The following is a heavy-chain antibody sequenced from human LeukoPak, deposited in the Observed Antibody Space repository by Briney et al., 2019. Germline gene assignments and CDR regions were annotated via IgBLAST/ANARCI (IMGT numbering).Heavy chain of an antibody. Sequence: ASETLSLTCTVSGDSIRTNFWSWVRQPPGKGLEWIGYIYYSGSTNYNPSLKSRVTISVDTSKNQFSLKLSSVTAADTAAYYCARGVGYDFWSGSVFFDYWGQGTLVTVSS. CDR1: GDSIRTNF. D-gene: IGHD3-3*01. CDR2: IYYSGST. J-gene: IGHJ4*02. V-gene: IGHV4-59*01. CDR3: ARGVGYDFWSGSVFFDY.